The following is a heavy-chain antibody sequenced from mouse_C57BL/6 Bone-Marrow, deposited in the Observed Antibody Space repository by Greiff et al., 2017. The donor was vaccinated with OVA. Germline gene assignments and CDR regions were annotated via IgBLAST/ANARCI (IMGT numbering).Heavy chain of an antibody. Sequence: EVHLVESGGGLVKPGGSLKLSCAASGFTFSSYAMSWVRQTPEKRLEWVATISDGGSYTYYPDNVKGRFTISRDNAKNNLYLQMSHLKSEDTAMYYCARGLLSSYWGQGTLVTVSA. CDR2: ISDGGSYT. V-gene: IGHV5-4*01. CDR3: ARGLLSSY. CDR1: GFTFSSYA. D-gene: IGHD2-1*01. J-gene: IGHJ3*01.